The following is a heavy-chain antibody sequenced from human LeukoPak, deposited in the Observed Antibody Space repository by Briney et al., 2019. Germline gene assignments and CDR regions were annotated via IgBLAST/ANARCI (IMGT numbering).Heavy chain of an antibody. J-gene: IGHJ6*03. Sequence: GGSLRLSCVASGFTFSRHGMNWVRQAPGKGLEWVSGISPSGDIKYYVDSVKGRFTVSRDNSKNTLYLQMNTLRAEDTAVYYCAKASRFGYSYGPREYFYYMDVWGKGTTVTISS. CDR1: GFTFSRHG. CDR2: ISPSGDIK. D-gene: IGHD5-18*01. CDR3: AKASRFGYSYGPREYFYYMDV. V-gene: IGHV3-23*01.